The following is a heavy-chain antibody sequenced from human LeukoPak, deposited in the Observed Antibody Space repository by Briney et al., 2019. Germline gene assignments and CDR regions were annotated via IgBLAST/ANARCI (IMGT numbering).Heavy chain of an antibody. J-gene: IGHJ4*02. CDR1: GGSISSSNW. CDR2: IFHSGNT. D-gene: IGHD1-26*01. V-gene: IGHV4-4*02. Sequence: SETLSLTCAVSGGSISSSNWWSWVRQSPGKGLEWIGEIFHSGNTNYNPSLKSRVTISLDKSKNQFSLNLNSVTAADTAVYYCASGPSNYWPYYFDYWGQGTLVTVSS. CDR3: ASGPSNYWPYYFDY.